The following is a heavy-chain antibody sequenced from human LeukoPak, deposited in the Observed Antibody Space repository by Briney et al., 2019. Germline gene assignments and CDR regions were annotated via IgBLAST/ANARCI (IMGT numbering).Heavy chain of an antibody. V-gene: IGHV1-2*02. Sequence: GASVKVSCKASGYTFTGYYMHWVRQASGQGLEWMGWINPNSGGTNYAQKFQGRVTMTRDTSISTAYMELSRLRSDDTAVYYCARQEAYNWFDPWGQGTLVIGSS. J-gene: IGHJ5*02. CDR2: INPNSGGT. CDR3: ARQEAYNWFDP. CDR1: GYTFTGYY.